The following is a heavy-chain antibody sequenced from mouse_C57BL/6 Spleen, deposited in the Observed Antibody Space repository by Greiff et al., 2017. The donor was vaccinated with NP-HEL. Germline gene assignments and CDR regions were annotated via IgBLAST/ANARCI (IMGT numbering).Heavy chain of an antibody. CDR2: ISSGSSTI. CDR1: GFTFSDYG. J-gene: IGHJ1*03. D-gene: IGHD1-1*01. CDR3: ARTLRTTVVARGYFDV. Sequence: EVQGVESGGGLVKPGGSLKLSCAASGFTFSDYGMHWVRQAPEKGLEWVAYISSGSSTIYYADTVKGRFTISRDNAKNTLFLQMTSLRSEDTAMYYCARTLRTTVVARGYFDVWGTGTTVTVSS. V-gene: IGHV5-17*01.